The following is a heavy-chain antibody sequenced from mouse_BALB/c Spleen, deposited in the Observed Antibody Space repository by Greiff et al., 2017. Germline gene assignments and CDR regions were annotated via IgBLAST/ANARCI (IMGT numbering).Heavy chain of an antibody. Sequence: VQLKQSGGDLVKPGGSLKLSCAASGFTFSSYGMSWVRQTPDKRLEWVATISSGGSYTYYPDSVKGRFTISRDNAKNTLYLQMSSLKSEDTAMYYCAREDRYAAMDYWGQGTSVTVSS. D-gene: IGHD2-14*01. CDR1: GFTFSSYG. CDR3: AREDRYAAMDY. CDR2: ISSGGSYT. V-gene: IGHV5-6*01. J-gene: IGHJ4*01.